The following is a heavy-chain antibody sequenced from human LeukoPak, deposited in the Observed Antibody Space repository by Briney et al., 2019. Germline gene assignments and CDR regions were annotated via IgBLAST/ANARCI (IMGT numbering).Heavy chain of an antibody. V-gene: IGHV1-18*01. CDR3: ARAQDCSSTSCYTLGSGV. D-gene: IGHD2-2*02. J-gene: IGHJ4*02. CDR2: ISAYNGNT. Sequence: GASVKVSCKASGYTFTSYGISWVRQAPGQGLEWMGWISAYNGNTNYAQKLQGIVTMTTDTSTSTAYMELRSLRSDDTAVYYCARAQDCSSTSCYTLGSGVWGQGTLVTVSS. CDR1: GYTFTSYG.